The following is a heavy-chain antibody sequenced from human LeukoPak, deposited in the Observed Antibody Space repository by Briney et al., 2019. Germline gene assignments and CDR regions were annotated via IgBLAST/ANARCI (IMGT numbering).Heavy chain of an antibody. Sequence: PGGSLRLSCATSGFTFTDYYMSWIRQAPGKGLEWVSYISVSGTTMYYADSVKGRFTLSRDNAKNSLYLQMNSLRAEDTAVYYCARVGRLQYGDYVAFDYWGQGALVTVSS. V-gene: IGHV3-11*01. CDR2: ISVSGTTM. CDR3: ARVGRLQYGDYVAFDY. D-gene: IGHD4-17*01. J-gene: IGHJ4*02. CDR1: GFTFTDYY.